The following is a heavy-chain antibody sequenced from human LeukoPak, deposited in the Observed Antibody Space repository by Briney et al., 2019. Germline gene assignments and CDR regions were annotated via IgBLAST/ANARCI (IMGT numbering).Heavy chain of an antibody. Sequence: PGGSLRLSCATSGFTFTDYYMSWIRQAPGKGLEWVSYISVSGTTMYYADSVKGRFTLSRDNAKNSLYLQMNSLRAEDTAVYYCARVGRLQYGDYVAFDYWGQGALVTVSS. V-gene: IGHV3-11*01. CDR2: ISVSGTTM. CDR3: ARVGRLQYGDYVAFDY. D-gene: IGHD4-17*01. J-gene: IGHJ4*02. CDR1: GFTFTDYY.